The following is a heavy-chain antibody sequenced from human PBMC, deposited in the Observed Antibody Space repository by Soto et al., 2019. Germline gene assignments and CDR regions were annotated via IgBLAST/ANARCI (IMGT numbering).Heavy chain of an antibody. CDR1: GYAVTSYC. J-gene: IGHJ6*02. CDR2: ISAYNGNT. V-gene: IGHV1-18*04. CDR3: ARAQPNVLRFLEWSPGALDV. D-gene: IGHD3-3*01. Sequence: ASVKVSCEASGYAVTSYCISWVQQAPGEGLEGMGWISAYNGNTNYAQKLQGRVTMTTDTSTSTAYMELRSLRSDDTAVYYCARAQPNVLRFLEWSPGALDVWGQGTTVTVSS.